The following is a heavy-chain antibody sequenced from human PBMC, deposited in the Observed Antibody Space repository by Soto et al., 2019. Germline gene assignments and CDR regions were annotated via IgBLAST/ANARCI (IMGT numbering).Heavy chain of an antibody. D-gene: IGHD1-1*01. J-gene: IGHJ1*01. Sequence: SAKVSCNASAHTFRRYAFNWVRQSPGQGLEWMGGIIPVFGTAHYEQKFQGRVTITADESTSTGYMELSSLGADDTAGYYCGGCFMLKSFKEVKRTNTGFCIHGGQGA. CDR1: AHTFRRYA. CDR3: GGCFMLKSFKEVKRTNTGFCIH. V-gene: IGHV1-69*13. CDR2: IIPVFGTA.